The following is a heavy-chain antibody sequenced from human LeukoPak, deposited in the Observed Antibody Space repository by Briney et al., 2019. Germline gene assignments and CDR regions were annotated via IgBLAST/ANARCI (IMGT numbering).Heavy chain of an antibody. V-gene: IGHV3-23*01. D-gene: IGHD6-13*01. Sequence: ISRSGGSTYYADSVKGRFTISRDNSKNTLYLQMNSLRAEDTAVYYCAKGTSWAAAGTIFDYWGQGTLVTVSS. CDR3: AKGTSWAAAGTIFDY. J-gene: IGHJ4*02. CDR2: ISRSGGST.